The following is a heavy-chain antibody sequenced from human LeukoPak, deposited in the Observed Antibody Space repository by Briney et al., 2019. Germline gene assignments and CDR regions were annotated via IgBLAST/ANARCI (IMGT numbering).Heavy chain of an antibody. D-gene: IGHD6-13*01. J-gene: IGHJ5*02. CDR1: GNSISNYA. V-gene: IGHV1-69*01. CDR3: AREGAAAGYNWFDP. CDR2: IIPIFGTA. Sequence: SVKVSCKASGNSISNYAVSWVRQAPGQGLEWMGGIIPIFGTANYAQKFQGRVTITADESTSTAYMELSSLRSEDTAVYYCAREGAAAGYNWFDPWGQGTLVTVSS.